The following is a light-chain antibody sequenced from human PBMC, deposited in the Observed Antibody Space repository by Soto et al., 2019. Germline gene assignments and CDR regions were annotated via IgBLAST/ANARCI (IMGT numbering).Light chain of an antibody. J-gene: IGLJ1*01. Sequence: SVLTHPASVSGSPGQSVTISCTGTSGDIGSYNRVSWYQQHPGKAPKLIIYEVTDRPSGVSNRFSGSKSGNTASLTISGLQAEDGAEYYCSSYTNINTRACVFGTGTKVTVL. CDR3: SSYTNINTRACV. V-gene: IGLV2-14*01. CDR2: EVT. CDR1: SGDIGSYNR.